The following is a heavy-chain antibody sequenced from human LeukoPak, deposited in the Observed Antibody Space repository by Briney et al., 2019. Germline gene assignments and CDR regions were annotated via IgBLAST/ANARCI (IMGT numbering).Heavy chain of an antibody. D-gene: IGHD3-22*01. Sequence: SETLSLTCAVYGGSFSGYYWSWIRQPPGKGLEWIGEINHSGSTNYNPSLKSRVTISVDTSKNQFSLKLSSVTAADTAVYYCARDRDYYDSSGYYYYMDVWGKGTTVTVSS. V-gene: IGHV4-34*01. CDR3: ARDRDYYDSSGYYYYMDV. CDR1: GGSFSGYY. CDR2: INHSGST. J-gene: IGHJ6*03.